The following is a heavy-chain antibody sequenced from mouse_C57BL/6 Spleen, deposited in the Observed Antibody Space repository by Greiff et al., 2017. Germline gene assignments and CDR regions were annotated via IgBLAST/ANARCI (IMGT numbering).Heavy chain of an antibody. D-gene: IGHD2-3*01. CDR1: GFTFSDYG. Sequence: EVKVEESGGGLVKPGGSLKLSCAASGFTFSDYGMHWVRQAPEKGLEWVAYISSGSSTIYYAATVKGRFTISRDNAKNTLFLQMTSLRSEDTAMYYCARDDGYYVRAMDYWGQGTSVTVSS. CDR3: ARDDGYYVRAMDY. V-gene: IGHV5-17*01. CDR2: ISSGSSTI. J-gene: IGHJ4*01.